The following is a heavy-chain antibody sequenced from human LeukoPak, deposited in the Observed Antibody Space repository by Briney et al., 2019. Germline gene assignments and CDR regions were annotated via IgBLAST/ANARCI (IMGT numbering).Heavy chain of an antibody. CDR1: GFTFSSYA. D-gene: IGHD5-24*01. CDR3: VRGQEMAQPRDIDY. CDR2: ISYDGTKK. Sequence: SGGSLRLSCAASGFTFSSYAMHWVRQAPGKGLEWVVVISYDGTKKYYADSVKGRFTISRDNSENTVYLQMNSLRAEDTAVYYCVRGQEMAQPRDIDYWGQGTLVTVSS. J-gene: IGHJ4*02. V-gene: IGHV3-30-3*01.